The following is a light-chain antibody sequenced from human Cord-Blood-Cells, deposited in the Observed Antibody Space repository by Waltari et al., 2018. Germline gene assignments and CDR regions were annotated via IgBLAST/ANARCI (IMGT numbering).Light chain of an antibody. V-gene: IGLV2-23*01. CDR2: EGS. J-gene: IGLJ3*02. Sequence: QSALTQPASVSGSPGQSITLSCTGNSSDVGSYNLASWYQQHPGKAPKLMIYEGSKRPSGVSNRFSGSKSGNTASLTISGLQAEDEADYYCCSYAGSSTLVFGGGTKLTVL. CDR1: SSDVGSYNL. CDR3: CSYAGSSTLV.